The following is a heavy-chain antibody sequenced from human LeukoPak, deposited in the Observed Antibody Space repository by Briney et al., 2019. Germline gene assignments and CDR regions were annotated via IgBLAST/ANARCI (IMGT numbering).Heavy chain of an antibody. D-gene: IGHD6-13*01. Sequence: ASVKVSCKASGYTFTSYAMNWVRQAPGQGLEWMGWISAYNGNTNYAQKLQGRVTMTTDTSTSTAYMELRSLRSDDTAVYYCARSSSSWYWEFDYWGQGTLVTVSS. V-gene: IGHV1-18*01. CDR3: ARSSSSWYWEFDY. CDR1: GYTFTSYA. CDR2: ISAYNGNT. J-gene: IGHJ4*02.